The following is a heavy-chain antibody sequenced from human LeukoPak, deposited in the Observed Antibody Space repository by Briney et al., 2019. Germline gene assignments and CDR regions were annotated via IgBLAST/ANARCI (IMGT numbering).Heavy chain of an antibody. CDR3: ARALGSSVSEY. CDR2: IYYSGST. Sequence: PSETLSLTCTVSGGSISSYYWSWIRQPPGKGLEWIGYIYYSGSTYYNPSLKSRVTISVDTSKNQFSLKLSSVTAADTAVYYCARALGSSVSEYWGQGTLVTVSS. V-gene: IGHV4-59*08. CDR1: GGSISSYY. J-gene: IGHJ4*02. D-gene: IGHD2-2*01.